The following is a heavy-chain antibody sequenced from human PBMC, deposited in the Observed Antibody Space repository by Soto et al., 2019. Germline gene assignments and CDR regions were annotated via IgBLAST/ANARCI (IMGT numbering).Heavy chain of an antibody. V-gene: IGHV3-21*01. CDR2: MSRDRIYI. D-gene: IGHD1-26*01. Sequence: EVQLVESGGGLVKPGGSLRLSCAASGFTFSSYTISWVRQAPGKGLEWVSSMSRDRIYISYTDLVKGRFPXSRDXAKXXXXXXXXXXXXXXXXXYXCARXXWDIXSXSAFDIXGQGXXVTV. J-gene: IGHJ3*02. CDR1: GFTFSSYT. CDR3: ARXXWDIXSXSAFDI.